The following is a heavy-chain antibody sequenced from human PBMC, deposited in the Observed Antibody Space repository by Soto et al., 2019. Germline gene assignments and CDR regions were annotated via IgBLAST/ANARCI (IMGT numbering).Heavy chain of an antibody. CDR3: APDRGWGLVSPSHDY. J-gene: IGHJ4*02. CDR1: GFTFRNFV. Sequence: EVQLLESGGGMVQPGGSLRVSCAASGFTFRNFVMSWVRQAPGKGLEWVSAIRGTGGETFYADSVKGRFTISRENSKNTWYLQMNSLRDEDTAVYFWAPDRGWGLVSPSHDYWGQGTLVTVSS. V-gene: IGHV3-23*01. CDR2: IRGTGGET. D-gene: IGHD2-21*01.